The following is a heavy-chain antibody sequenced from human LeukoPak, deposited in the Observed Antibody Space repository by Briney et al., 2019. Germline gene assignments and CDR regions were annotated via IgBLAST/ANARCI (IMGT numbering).Heavy chain of an antibody. CDR1: GGSVSSGSYY. D-gene: IGHD3-10*01. Sequence: SETLPLTCTVSGGSVSSGSYYWSWIRQPPGKGLEWIGYIYYSGSAKYNPSLKSRVTISVDTSKNQFSLKLTSVTAADTAVYYCARGFGDWGLSWFDPWGQGTLATVSS. V-gene: IGHV4-61*01. CDR2: IYYSGSA. J-gene: IGHJ5*02. CDR3: ARGFGDWGLSWFDP.